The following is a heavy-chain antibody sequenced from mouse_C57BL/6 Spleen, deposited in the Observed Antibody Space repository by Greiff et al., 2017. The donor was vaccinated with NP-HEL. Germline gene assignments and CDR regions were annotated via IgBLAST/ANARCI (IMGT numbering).Heavy chain of an antibody. CDR1: GFSLTSYA. J-gene: IGHJ1*03. Sequence: QVQLQQSGPGLVAPSQSLSITCTVSGFSLTSYAISWVRQPPGKGLEWLGVIWTGGGTNYNSALKSRLSISKDNSKSQVFLKMNSLQTDDTARYSCARKRSGSSLSWYFDVWGTGTTVTVSS. CDR3: ARKRSGSSLSWYFDV. D-gene: IGHD1-1*01. CDR2: IWTGGGT. V-gene: IGHV2-9-1*01.